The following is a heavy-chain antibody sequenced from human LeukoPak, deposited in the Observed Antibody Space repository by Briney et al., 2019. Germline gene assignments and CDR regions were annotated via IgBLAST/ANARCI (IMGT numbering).Heavy chain of an antibody. J-gene: IGHJ6*02. D-gene: IGHD3-3*01. CDR1: GFTVSSNY. CDR3: ARDHNTIFGYYGMDV. Sequence: GGSLRLSCAASGFTVSSNYMSWVRQAPGKGLEWVSVIYSGGSTYYADSVKGRFTISRGNSKNTLYLQMNSLRAEDTAVYYCARDHNTIFGYYGMDVWGQGTTVTVSS. CDR2: IYSGGST. V-gene: IGHV3-53*01.